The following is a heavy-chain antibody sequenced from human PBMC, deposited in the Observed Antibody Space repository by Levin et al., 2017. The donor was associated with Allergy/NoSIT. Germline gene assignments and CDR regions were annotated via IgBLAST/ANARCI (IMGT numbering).Heavy chain of an antibody. CDR3: ARGNAHYDTSGYPEY. V-gene: IGHV4-39*07. CDR2: IYYDGTT. J-gene: IGHJ4*02. CDR1: GGSISSTSYY. D-gene: IGHD3-22*01. Sequence: PSQTLSLTCTVSGGSISSTSYYWGWVRQPPGKGLEWIGSIYYDGTTYYNPFLKSRVAISLDTSKNQFSLNLRSVTAADTAVYYCARGNAHYDTSGYPEYWGQGTLVTVSS.